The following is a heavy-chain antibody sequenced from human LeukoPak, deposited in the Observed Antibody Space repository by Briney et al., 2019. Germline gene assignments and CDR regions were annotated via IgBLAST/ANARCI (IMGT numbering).Heavy chain of an antibody. J-gene: IGHJ3*02. V-gene: IGHV3-74*01. CDR1: GITLSSYW. Sequence: GGSLRLSCAASGITLSSYWMHWVRQAPGKGLVWVSRSNSDGSSTTYADSVKGRFTISRDNAKNTLYLRMNSLRAEDTAVYYCARDKGIKRSFDIWGQGTLVTVYS. D-gene: IGHD5-18*01. CDR3: ARDKGIKRSFDI. CDR2: SNSDGSST.